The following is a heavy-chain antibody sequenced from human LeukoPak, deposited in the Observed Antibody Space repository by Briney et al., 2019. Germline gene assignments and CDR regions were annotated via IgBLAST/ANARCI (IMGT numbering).Heavy chain of an antibody. CDR2: IVPSDSYT. J-gene: IGHJ4*02. D-gene: IGHD6-13*01. CDR3: ATAAGLN. Sequence: GEALKISCKGCGYGFTSYWIRCVRQMPGKGMEWMGRIVPSDSYTNYSPSFQSHVTISADKSISTAYLQWSSLKASDTAMYYSATAAGLNWGQGTLVTVSS. V-gene: IGHV5-10-1*01. CDR1: GYGFTSYW.